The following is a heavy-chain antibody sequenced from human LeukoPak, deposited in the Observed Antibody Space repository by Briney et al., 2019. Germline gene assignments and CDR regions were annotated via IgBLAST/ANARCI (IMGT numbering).Heavy chain of an antibody. CDR3: ARDRGCSYGYHYFDS. Sequence: PGGPLRLPCVASGFTFSGYTILWVPQAPGKGLEGVAFISCDGSNDNYAGSLKGRFTISRDNSKHTLYLQLNSLRAEYTAVYYCARDRGCSYGYHYFDSWGQGTLVTVSS. V-gene: IGHV3-30-3*01. CDR1: GFTFSGYT. CDR2: ISCDGSND. D-gene: IGHD3-16*01. J-gene: IGHJ4*02.